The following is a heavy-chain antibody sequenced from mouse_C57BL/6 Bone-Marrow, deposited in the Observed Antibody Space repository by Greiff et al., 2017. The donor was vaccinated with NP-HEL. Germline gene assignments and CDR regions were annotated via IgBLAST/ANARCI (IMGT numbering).Heavy chain of an antibody. CDR3: ATFYYGNYAWFAY. J-gene: IGHJ3*01. D-gene: IGHD2-1*01. Sequence: QVQLKESGPGLVAPSQSLSITCTVSGFSLTSYGVDWVRQSPGKGLEWLGVIWGVGSTNYTSALKSRLSISKDNSKSQVFLKMNSLQTEDTAMYYCATFYYGNYAWFAYWGQGTLVTVSA. CDR1: GFSLTSYG. V-gene: IGHV2-6*01. CDR2: IWGVGST.